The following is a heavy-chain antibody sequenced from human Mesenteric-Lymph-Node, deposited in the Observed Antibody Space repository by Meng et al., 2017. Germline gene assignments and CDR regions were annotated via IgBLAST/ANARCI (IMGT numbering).Heavy chain of an antibody. CDR2: ITGSDNAI. CDR1: GFTFSSYE. V-gene: IGHV3-48*03. D-gene: IGHD5-18*01. J-gene: IGHJ4*02. Sequence: GESLKISCAASGFTFSSYEMNWVRQAPGKGLEWVSHITGSDNAIYYADSVKGRCTISRDNAKNSLYLQMNSLRAEDTAVYYCARDFGGREYVDTAMVYYFDYWGQGTLVTVSS. CDR3: ARDFGGREYVDTAMVYYFDY.